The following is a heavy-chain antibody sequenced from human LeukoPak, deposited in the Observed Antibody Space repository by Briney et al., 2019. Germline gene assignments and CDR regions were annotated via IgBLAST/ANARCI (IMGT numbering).Heavy chain of an antibody. CDR2: IYSGGST. J-gene: IGHJ4*02. Sequence: PGGSLRLSCAASGFTLSSNYMRWVRQAPGKGLEWVSVIYSGGSTYYADSVKGRFTISRDNSKNTLYLQMNSLRAEDTAVYYCAKDHSGYPTVSFDYWGQGTLVTVSS. CDR3: AKDHSGYPTVSFDY. CDR1: GFTLSSNY. V-gene: IGHV3-66*01. D-gene: IGHD3-22*01.